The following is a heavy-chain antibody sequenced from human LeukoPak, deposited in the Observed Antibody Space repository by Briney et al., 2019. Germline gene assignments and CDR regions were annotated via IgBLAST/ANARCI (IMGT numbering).Heavy chain of an antibody. D-gene: IGHD1-26*01. Sequence: GGPLSLPCAASGFIFSSHCMHWVRQAPGKGLIWISRINTDGSSTTYADSVKGRFNVSRDNAKNTLSLQMNSLRAEDTAVYFCARSGGSNQPYDYWGQGILVTVSS. V-gene: IGHV3-74*01. CDR1: GFIFSSHC. CDR3: ARSGGSNQPYDY. CDR2: INTDGSST. J-gene: IGHJ4*02.